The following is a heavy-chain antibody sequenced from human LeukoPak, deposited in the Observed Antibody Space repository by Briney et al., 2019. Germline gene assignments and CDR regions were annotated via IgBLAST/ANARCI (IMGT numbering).Heavy chain of an antibody. V-gene: IGHV4-59*01. J-gene: IGHJ4*02. Sequence: SETLSLTCTVSGGSISSYYWSWIRQPPGKGLEWIGYIYYSGSTNYNPSLKSRVTISVDTSKNQFSLKLSSVTAADTAVYYCARVGAMVRYFDYWGQGALVTVSS. CDR1: GGSISSYY. CDR2: IYYSGST. CDR3: ARVGAMVRYFDY. D-gene: IGHD3-16*01.